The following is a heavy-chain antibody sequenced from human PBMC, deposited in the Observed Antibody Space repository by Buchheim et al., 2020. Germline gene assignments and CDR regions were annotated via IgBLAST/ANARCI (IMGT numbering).Heavy chain of an antibody. D-gene: IGHD3-16*01. J-gene: IGHJ1*01. CDR2: IYHSGST. CDR1: GGSISSGGYS. CDR3: ARGGGGVTPAIQH. V-gene: IGHV4-30-2*01. Sequence: QLQLQESSSGLVKPSQTLSLTCAVSGGSISSGGYSWSWIRQPPGKGLEWIGYIYHSGSTYYNPSLKSRVTISVDRSKNQFSLKLSSVTAADTAVYYCARGGGGVTPAIQHWGQGTL.